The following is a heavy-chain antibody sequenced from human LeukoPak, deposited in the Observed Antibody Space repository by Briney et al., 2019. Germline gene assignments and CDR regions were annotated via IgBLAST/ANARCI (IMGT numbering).Heavy chain of an antibody. V-gene: IGHV3-7*05. CDR3: ARDFD. Sequence: PGGSLRLSCAASGFTFSNFWMTWVRQAPGKGVEWVANIKQDGSEESYVDSVKGRFTISRDNAKNSLYLQMNSLRAEDTAVYYCARDFDWGQGTLVTVSS. CDR2: IKQDGSEE. CDR1: GFTFSNFW. J-gene: IGHJ4*02.